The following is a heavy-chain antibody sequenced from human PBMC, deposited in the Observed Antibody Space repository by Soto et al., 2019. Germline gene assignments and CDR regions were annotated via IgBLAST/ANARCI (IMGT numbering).Heavy chain of an antibody. CDR3: ARERTTGIAAAGFDP. CDR2: ISSSSSYI. Sequence: PGGSLRLSCAASGFTFSSYIMNWVRQAPGKGLEWVSSISSSSSYIYYADSVKGRFTISRDNAKNSLYLQMNSLRAEDTAVYYSARERTTGIAAAGFDPRGQGTLVTVSS. CDR1: GFTFSSYI. D-gene: IGHD6-13*01. J-gene: IGHJ5*02. V-gene: IGHV3-21*01.